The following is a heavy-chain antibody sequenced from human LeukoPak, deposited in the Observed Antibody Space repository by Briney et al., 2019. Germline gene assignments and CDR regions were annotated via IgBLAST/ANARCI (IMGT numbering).Heavy chain of an antibody. CDR3: ARVRQEGSFDY. V-gene: IGHV4-59*12. CDR2: IYYSGST. J-gene: IGHJ4*02. CDR1: GGSISSYY. Sequence: PSETLSLTCTVSGGSISSYYWSWIRQPPGKGLEWIGYIYYSGSTNYNPSLKSRVTISVDTSKNQVSLKLSSVTAADTAVYYCARVRQEGSFDYWGQGTLVTVSS.